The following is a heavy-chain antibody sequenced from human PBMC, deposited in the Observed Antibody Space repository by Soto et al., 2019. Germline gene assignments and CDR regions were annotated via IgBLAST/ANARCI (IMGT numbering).Heavy chain of an antibody. CDR3: ARDRLYQLPFDY. D-gene: IGHD2-2*01. V-gene: IGHV1-18*01. J-gene: IGHJ4*02. Sequence: GRVTMTTDTSTSTAYMELRSLRSDDTAVYYCARDRLYQLPFDYWGQGTLVTVSS.